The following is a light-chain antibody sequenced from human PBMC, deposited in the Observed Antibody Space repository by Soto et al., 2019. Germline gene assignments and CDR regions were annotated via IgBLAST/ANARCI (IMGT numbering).Light chain of an antibody. V-gene: IGKV1-12*01. CDR1: QNINSW. J-gene: IGKJ5*01. CDR2: AAS. Sequence: DIQMTQSPSSMSASVGDRVTITCRASQNINSWLAWYQQKPGKAPKLLIYAASSLQSGVSSRFSGSGSGTDFTLTISSLQPEDFATYYCQQANSFPITFGQGTRLEIK. CDR3: QQANSFPIT.